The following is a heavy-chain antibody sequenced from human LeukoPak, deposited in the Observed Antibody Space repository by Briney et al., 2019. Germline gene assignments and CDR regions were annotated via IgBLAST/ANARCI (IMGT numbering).Heavy chain of an antibody. V-gene: IGHV4-59*11. CDR1: GGSLSGHF. J-gene: IGHJ4*02. D-gene: IGHD3-9*01. CDR2: IHSSGST. Sequence: SETLSLTCTVSGGSLSGHFWSWFRRPPGKGLENIGYIHSSGSTNYNPSYKSRVTVSLEMSKNQYSLSLSSVTAADTAVYYCARDPGDTDWYNFDFWGQGRLVTVSS. CDR3: ARDPGDTDWYNFDF.